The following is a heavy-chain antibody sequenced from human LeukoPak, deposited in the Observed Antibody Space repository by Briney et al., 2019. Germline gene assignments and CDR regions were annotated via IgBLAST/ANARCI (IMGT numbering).Heavy chain of an antibody. D-gene: IGHD6-19*01. CDR3: AKGAYSSGWYYFDY. Sequence: GGSLRLSCAASGFTFDDYAMHWVRQAPGKGLEWVSGISWNSGSIGYAVSVKGRFTISRDNAKNSLYLQMDSLRAEDTALYYCAKGAYSSGWYYFDYWGQGTLVTVSS. V-gene: IGHV3-9*01. J-gene: IGHJ4*02. CDR1: GFTFDDYA. CDR2: ISWNSGSI.